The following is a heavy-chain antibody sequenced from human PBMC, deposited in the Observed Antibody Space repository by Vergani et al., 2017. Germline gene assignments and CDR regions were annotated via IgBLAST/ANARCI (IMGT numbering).Heavy chain of an antibody. J-gene: IGHJ6*02. D-gene: IGHD5-12*01. CDR2: ISGSGGST. Sequence: EVQLLESGGDLVQPGGSLRLSCAASGFTFNHYAMNWVRQAPGKGLEWVSGISGSGGSTYYAGSVKGRFTISRDSSKNTLCLQMNSLSAGDTAVYYCAKANPRNSGYDYLNYYHAMDVWGQGTTVTVSS. CDR3: AKANPRNSGYDYLNYYHAMDV. V-gene: IGHV3-23*01. CDR1: GFTFNHYA.